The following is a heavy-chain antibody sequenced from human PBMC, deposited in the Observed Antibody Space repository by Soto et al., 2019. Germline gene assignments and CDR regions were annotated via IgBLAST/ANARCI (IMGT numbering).Heavy chain of an antibody. D-gene: IGHD3-9*01. CDR1: GYTFTSYY. Sequence: ASVKVSCKASGYTFTSYYMHWVRQAPGQGLEWMGIINPSGGSTSYAQKFQGRVTMTRDTSTSTVYMELSSLRSEDTAVYYCARDRINYDILTGDPTKLAYWGQGTLVTVSS. J-gene: IGHJ4*02. CDR3: ARDRINYDILTGDPTKLAY. CDR2: INPSGGST. V-gene: IGHV1-46*01.